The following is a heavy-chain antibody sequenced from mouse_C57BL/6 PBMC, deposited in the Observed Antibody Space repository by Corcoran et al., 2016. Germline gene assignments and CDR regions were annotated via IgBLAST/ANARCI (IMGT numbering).Heavy chain of an antibody. CDR1: GYTFTDYY. Sequence: EVQLQQSGPELVKPGASVKISCKASGYTFTDYYMNWVKQSHGKSLEWIGDINPNNGGTSYNQKFKGKATLTVDKSSSTAYMELRSLTSEDSAVYYCARRGLDYGSPAWFAYWGQGTLVTVSA. D-gene: IGHD1-1*01. CDR3: ARRGLDYGSPAWFAY. CDR2: INPNNGGT. V-gene: IGHV1-26*01. J-gene: IGHJ3*01.